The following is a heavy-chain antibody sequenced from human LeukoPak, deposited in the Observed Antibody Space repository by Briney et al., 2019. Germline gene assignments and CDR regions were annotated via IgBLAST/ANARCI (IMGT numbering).Heavy chain of an antibody. J-gene: IGHJ4*02. V-gene: IGHV1-24*01. CDR2: FDPEDGET. CDR1: GYTLTELS. CDR3: ATEKLVIAAAGPFDY. D-gene: IGHD6-13*01. Sequence: GASVKVSCKVSGYTLTELSMHWVRQAPGKGLEWMGGFDPEDGETIYAQKFQGRVTMTEDTSTDTAYMELGSLRSEDTAVYYCATEKLVIAAAGPFDYWGQGTLVTVSS.